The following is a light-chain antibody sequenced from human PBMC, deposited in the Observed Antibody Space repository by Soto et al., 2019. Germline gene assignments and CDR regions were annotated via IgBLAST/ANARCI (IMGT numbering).Light chain of an antibody. Sequence: EIVLTQSPGTLSLSPGERATLSCRASQTIYSTFLAWYQQKPGQAPRLLIYGASSRATGIPDRFSGSGSGTDFTLTISRLEPEDSAVYYCQHETFGQGTKLEIK. CDR2: GAS. CDR1: QTIYSTF. J-gene: IGKJ2*01. V-gene: IGKV3-20*01. CDR3: QHET.